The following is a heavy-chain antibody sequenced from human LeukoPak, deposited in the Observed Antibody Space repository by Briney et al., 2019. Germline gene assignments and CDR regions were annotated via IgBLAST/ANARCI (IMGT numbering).Heavy chain of an antibody. CDR1: GITFSDYY. D-gene: IGHD6-19*01. CDR2: LSSSGSTI. V-gene: IGHV3-11*04. CDR3: ARAAGSGWYFFDY. J-gene: IGHJ4*02. Sequence: GGSLRLSCAASGITFSDYYMSWIRQAPGKGLQWVSYLSSSGSTIYYADSVKGRFTISRDNAKNSLYLRMNSLRAEDTAVYYCARAAGSGWYFFDYWGQGTLVTVSS.